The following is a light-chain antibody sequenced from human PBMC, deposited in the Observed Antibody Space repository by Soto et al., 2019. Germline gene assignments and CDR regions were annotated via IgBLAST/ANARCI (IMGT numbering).Light chain of an antibody. CDR2: LNSDGSH. V-gene: IGLV4-69*01. CDR3: QTWGTGIHV. CDR1: SGHSSYA. J-gene: IGLJ1*01. Sequence: QSVLTQSPSASASLGASVKFTGTLSSGHSSYAIAWHQQQPEKGPRYLMKLNSDGSHSKGDGIPDRFSGSSSGAERYLTISSLQSEDEADYYCQTWGTGIHVFGTGTKLTVL.